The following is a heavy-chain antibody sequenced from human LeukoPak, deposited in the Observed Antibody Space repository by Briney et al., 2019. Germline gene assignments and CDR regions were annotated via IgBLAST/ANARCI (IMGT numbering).Heavy chain of an antibody. V-gene: IGHV3-7*01. D-gene: IGHD2-2*01. J-gene: IGHJ3*02. CDR2: INQDGSEK. CDR3: ARDQDIVIGSAAHYDAFDI. Sequence: GGSLRLSCAVSGFTFSSYWMNWVRQAPGKGLEWVAAINQDGSEKYYVDSLKGRFTISRDNAKISLYLQMNSLRAEDTAVYYCARDQDIVIGSAAHYDAFDIWGQGTMVTVSS. CDR1: GFTFSSYW.